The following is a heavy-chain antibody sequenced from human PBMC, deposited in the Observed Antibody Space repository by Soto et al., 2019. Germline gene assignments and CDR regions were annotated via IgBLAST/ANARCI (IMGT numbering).Heavy chain of an antibody. V-gene: IGHV1-46*01. D-gene: IGHD1-26*01. J-gene: IGHJ4*02. Sequence: ASVKVSCKASGYTFTSYYMHWVRQAPGQGLEWMGIINPSAGSTSYAQKFQGRVTMTRDTSTSTVYMELSSLRAEDTALYYCARLDSGLDYWGQGTLVTVSS. CDR3: ARLDSGLDY. CDR1: GYTFTSYY. CDR2: INPSAGST.